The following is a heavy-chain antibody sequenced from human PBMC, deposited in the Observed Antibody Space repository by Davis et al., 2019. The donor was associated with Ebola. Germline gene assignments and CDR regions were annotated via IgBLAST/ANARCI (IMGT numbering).Heavy chain of an antibody. J-gene: IGHJ4*02. CDR1: GFTFSSYA. Sequence: PGGSLRLSCAASGFTFSSYAMSWVRQAPGKGLEWVSAISGSGGSTYYADSVKGRFTISRDNSKNTLYLQMNSLRAEDTAVYYCAKDPRGGARFLEWLLGSFDYWGQGTLVTVSS. CDR3: AKDPRGGARFLEWLLGSFDY. V-gene: IGHV3-23*01. CDR2: ISGSGGST. D-gene: IGHD3-3*01.